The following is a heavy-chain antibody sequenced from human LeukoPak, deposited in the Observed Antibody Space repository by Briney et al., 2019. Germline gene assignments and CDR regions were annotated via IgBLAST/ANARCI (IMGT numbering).Heavy chain of an antibody. J-gene: IGHJ5*02. V-gene: IGHV4-28*01. Sequence: SDTLSLTCAVSGYSISSDNWWGWIRQPPGKGLECIGYIHYSGITYYSPSLKSRVTLSVDTSKNQFSLRLSSVTAVDTAVYYCARKPNAVYWFDPWGQGTLVTVSS. CDR1: GYSISSDNW. CDR3: ARKPNAVYWFDP. D-gene: IGHD4/OR15-4a*01. CDR2: IHYSGIT.